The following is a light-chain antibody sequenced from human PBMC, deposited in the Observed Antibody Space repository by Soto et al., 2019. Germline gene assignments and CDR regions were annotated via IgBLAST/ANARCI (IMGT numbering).Light chain of an antibody. J-gene: IGLJ2*01. Sequence: QSALTQPASVSGSPGQSITIYCTGTSSDVGGYKYVSWYQQHPDKAPKLIIFEVSNRPSGISSRFSGSKSGNTASLTISGLQAEDEVDYYCASYTSSSTSVIFGRGTKLTVL. CDR3: ASYTSSSTSVI. CDR2: EVS. CDR1: SSDVGGYKY. V-gene: IGLV2-14*01.